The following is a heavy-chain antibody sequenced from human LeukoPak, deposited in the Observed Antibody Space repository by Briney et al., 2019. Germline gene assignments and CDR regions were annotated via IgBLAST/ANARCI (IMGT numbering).Heavy chain of an antibody. J-gene: IGHJ5*02. CDR1: GFTFSSYG. D-gene: IGHD3-10*01. CDR2: TWYDGSNK. V-gene: IGHV3-33*01. Sequence: PGGSLRLSCAASGFTFSSYGMHWVRQAPGKGLEWVAVTWYDGSNKYYADSVKGRFTISRDNSKNTLYLQMNSLRAEDTAVYYCARDGSGSYYNAINWFDPWGQGTLVTVSS. CDR3: ARDGSGSYYNAINWFDP.